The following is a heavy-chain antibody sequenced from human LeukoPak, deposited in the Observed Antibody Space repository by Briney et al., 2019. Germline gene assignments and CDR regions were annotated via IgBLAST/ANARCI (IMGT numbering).Heavy chain of an antibody. CDR2: IFSSGTT. D-gene: IGHD3-10*01. Sequence: SETLSLTCTVSGGSISSYVLIWIRQPAGKGLEWIGRIFSSGTTNYNPSLKSRVTMSVDTSKNQFFLKLSSVSAADTAVYYCARDRGSDGSDQLDPWGQGTLVTVSS. J-gene: IGHJ5*02. CDR3: ARDRGSDGSDQLDP. CDR1: GGSISSYV. V-gene: IGHV4-4*07.